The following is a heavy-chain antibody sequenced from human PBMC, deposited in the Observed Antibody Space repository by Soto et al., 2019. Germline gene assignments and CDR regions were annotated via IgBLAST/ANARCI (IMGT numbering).Heavy chain of an antibody. V-gene: IGHV3-30*18. CDR2: ISYDGSNK. Sequence: PGGSLRLSCAASGFTFSSYGMHWVRQAPGKGLEWVAVISYDGSNKYYADSVKGRFTISRDNSKNTLHLQMNSLRAEDTAVYYCAKDIGIQLWLIIGYWGQGALVTVSS. CDR1: GFTFSSYG. J-gene: IGHJ4*02. D-gene: IGHD5-18*01. CDR3: AKDIGIQLWLIIGY.